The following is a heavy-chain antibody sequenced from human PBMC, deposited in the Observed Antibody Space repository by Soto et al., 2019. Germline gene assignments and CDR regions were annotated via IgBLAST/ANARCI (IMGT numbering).Heavy chain of an antibody. V-gene: IGHV5-51*01. CDR3: ATGGYCTSTSCYNFFDY. CDR1: GYSFTTYW. J-gene: IGHJ4*02. D-gene: IGHD2-2*02. Sequence: PGESLKISCKGSGYSFTTYWIGWVRQMPGKGLEWMGIIYPGDSDTRYGPSFQGQVTISADKSISTAYLQWGSLKASDTAMYYCATGGYCTSTSCYNFFDYWGQGTLVTVFS. CDR2: IYPGDSDT.